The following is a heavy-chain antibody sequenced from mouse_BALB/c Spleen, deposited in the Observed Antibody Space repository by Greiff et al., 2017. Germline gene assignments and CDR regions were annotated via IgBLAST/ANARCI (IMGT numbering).Heavy chain of an antibody. D-gene: IGHD1-2*01. J-gene: IGHJ1*01. CDR2: IRNKANGYTT. V-gene: IGHV7-3*02. CDR3: ARDQNYGYVRYFDV. Sequence: EVKLVESGGGLVQPGGSLRLSCATSGFTFTDYYMSWVRQPPGKALEWLGFIRNKANGYTTEYSASVKGRFTISRDNAKNTLYLQMSSLKSEDTAMYYCARDQNYGYVRYFDVWGAGTTVTVSS. CDR1: GFTFTDYY.